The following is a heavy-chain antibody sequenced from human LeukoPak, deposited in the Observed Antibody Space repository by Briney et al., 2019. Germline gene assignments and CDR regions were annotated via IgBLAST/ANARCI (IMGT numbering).Heavy chain of an antibody. V-gene: IGHV4-39*01. D-gene: IGHD6-6*01. CDR1: GGSISSSSYY. Sequence: SETLSLTCTVSGGSISSSSYYWGWIRQPPGKWLEWIGSIYCSWSTYYNPSLNSRVTISVDTSKNQFSLKLSSVTAADTAVYYCARHGPESSSYDYWGQGTLVTVSS. J-gene: IGHJ4*02. CDR3: ARHGPESSSYDY. CDR2: IYCSWST.